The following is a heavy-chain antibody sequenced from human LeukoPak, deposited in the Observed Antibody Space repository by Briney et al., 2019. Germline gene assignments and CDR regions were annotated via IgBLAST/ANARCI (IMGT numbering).Heavy chain of an antibody. D-gene: IGHD4-17*01. CDR1: GFSFSDYG. J-gene: IGHJ4*02. CDR3: SRDHGDYSFDY. CDR2: IWFDGSNI. Sequence: GGSLRRSCAASGFSFSDYGRNWVRQAPGKGLEWVAVIWFDGSNIDYADSVKGRFTISRDNSRNTLFLQMNSLRAEDTAVYYCSRDHGDYSFDYWGQGTLVTVSS. V-gene: IGHV3-33*01.